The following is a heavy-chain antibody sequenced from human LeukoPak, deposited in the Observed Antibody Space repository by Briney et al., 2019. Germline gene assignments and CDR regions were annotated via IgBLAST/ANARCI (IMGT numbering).Heavy chain of an antibody. J-gene: IGHJ3*02. CDR2: ISSSSSYI. D-gene: IGHD4-11*01. Sequence: ETLSLTCTVSGVSISSSNSYWGWIRQPPGKGLEWVSSISSSSSYIYYADSVKGRFTISRDNAKNSLYLQMNSLRAEDTAVYYCARGYSNYGYAFEIWGQGTMVTVSS. V-gene: IGHV3-21*01. CDR1: GVSISSSN. CDR3: ARGYSNYGYAFEI.